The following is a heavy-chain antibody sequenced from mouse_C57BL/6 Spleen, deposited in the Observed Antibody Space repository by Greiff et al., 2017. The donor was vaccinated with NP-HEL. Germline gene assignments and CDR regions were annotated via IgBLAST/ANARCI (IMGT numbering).Heavy chain of an antibody. CDR3: AIYGNSSFAY. Sequence: VQLQQSGAELVMPGASVKLSCKASGYTFTSYWMHWVKQRPGQGLEWIGEIDPSDSYTNYNQKFKGKSTLTVDKSSSTAYMQLSSLTSEDSAVYYCAIYGNSSFAYWGQGTLVTVSA. V-gene: IGHV1-69*01. CDR2: IDPSDSYT. CDR1: GYTFTSYW. D-gene: IGHD2-1*01. J-gene: IGHJ3*01.